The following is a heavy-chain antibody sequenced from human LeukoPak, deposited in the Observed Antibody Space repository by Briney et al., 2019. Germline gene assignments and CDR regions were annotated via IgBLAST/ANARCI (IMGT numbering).Heavy chain of an antibody. Sequence: GGPLRLSCAASAFSLSRNFMGWVRQAPGKGLEWVSLIYIGGDTYYADSVKGRFTISRDNSKNTIYLQMNSLRVEDTAVYYCAREVGSGSYLAHAFDLWGQGTMVTVSS. CDR2: IYIGGDT. CDR3: AREVGSGSYLAHAFDL. CDR1: AFSLSRNF. J-gene: IGHJ3*01. V-gene: IGHV3-53*01. D-gene: IGHD1-26*01.